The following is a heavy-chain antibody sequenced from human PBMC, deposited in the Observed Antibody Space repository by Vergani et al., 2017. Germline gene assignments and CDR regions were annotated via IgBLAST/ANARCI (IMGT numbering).Heavy chain of an antibody. Sequence: QVQLVESGGGVVQPGRSLRLSCVASGSTFNQYRMHWVRQAPGKGLEWVAVTWYDGNNKQYADSVKGRFTISRDNSKSTMYLQMNSLRDEDTGVYYCARLLRLLDNRFDPWGQGTLVTVSS. CDR2: TWYDGNNK. CDR3: ARLLRLLDNRFDP. J-gene: IGHJ5*02. D-gene: IGHD1-14*01. V-gene: IGHV3-33*01. CDR1: GSTFNQYR.